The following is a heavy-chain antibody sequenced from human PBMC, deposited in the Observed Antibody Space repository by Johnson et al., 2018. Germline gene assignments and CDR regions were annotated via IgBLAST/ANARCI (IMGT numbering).Heavy chain of an antibody. D-gene: IGHD3-10*01. CDR3: ARHQALLWFGELSKYGMDV. CDR2: IYPGDSDT. V-gene: IGHV5-51*01. Sequence: VQLVQSGAEVKKPGESLKISCKGSGYSFTSYWIGWVRQMPGKGLEWMGIIYPGDSDTRYSPSFQGPVTISADKSISTAYLQWSSLKASDTAMYYCARHQALLWFGELSKYGMDVWGQGTTVTVSS. J-gene: IGHJ6*02. CDR1: GYSFTSYW.